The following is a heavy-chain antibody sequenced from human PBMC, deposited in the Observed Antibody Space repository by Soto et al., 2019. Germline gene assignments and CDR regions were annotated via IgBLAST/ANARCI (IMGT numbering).Heavy chain of an antibody. CDR1: GYSFTSYW. Sequence: GESLKISCKGSGYSFTSYWISWVRQMPGKGLEWMGRIDPSDSYTNYSPSFQGHVTISADKSISTAYLQWSSLKASDAAMYYCARQKHNVDTVDFDYWGQGTLVTVSS. CDR3: ARQKHNVDTVDFDY. D-gene: IGHD5-18*01. V-gene: IGHV5-10-1*01. CDR2: IDPSDSYT. J-gene: IGHJ4*02.